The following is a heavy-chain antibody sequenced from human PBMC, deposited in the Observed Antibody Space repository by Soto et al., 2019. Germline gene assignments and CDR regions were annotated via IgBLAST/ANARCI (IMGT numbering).Heavy chain of an antibody. CDR1: GFTFSSYA. Sequence: PGGSLRLSCAASGFTFSSYAMSWVRQAPGKGLEWVSAISGSGGSTYYADSVKGRFTISRDNSKNTLYLQMNSLRAEDTAVYYCAKGITIFGVVTHYYYYYRMDVWGQGTTVTVYS. D-gene: IGHD3-3*01. CDR2: ISGSGGST. CDR3: AKGITIFGVVTHYYYYYRMDV. V-gene: IGHV3-23*01. J-gene: IGHJ6*02.